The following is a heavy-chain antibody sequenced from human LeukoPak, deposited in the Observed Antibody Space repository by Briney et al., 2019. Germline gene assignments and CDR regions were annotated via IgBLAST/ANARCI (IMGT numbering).Heavy chain of an antibody. CDR3: AKCRGGGGEYWNFDL. J-gene: IGHJ2*01. Sequence: GGSLRLSCAASGFPFSRLAMTWARQAPGKGLEWVSAISGSGGSTNYADSVKGRFTISRDNSNDTLYLQMNSLRADDTAVYYCAKCRGGGGEYWNFDLWGRGILVTVSS. D-gene: IGHD2-15*01. CDR1: GFPFSRLA. CDR2: ISGSGGST. V-gene: IGHV3-23*01.